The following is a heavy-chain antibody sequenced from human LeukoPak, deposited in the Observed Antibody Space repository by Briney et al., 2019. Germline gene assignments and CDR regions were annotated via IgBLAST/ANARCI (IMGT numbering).Heavy chain of an antibody. CDR2: IYYSGST. CDR1: GGSISSGGYY. D-gene: IGHD4-17*01. J-gene: IGHJ4*02. V-gene: IGHV4-31*03. CDR3: ARDYHGDYVSPHFDY. Sequence: SQTLSLTCTVSGGSISSGGYYWSWIRQHPGKGLEWIGYIYYSGSTYYNPSLKSRVTISVDTSKNQLSLKLSSVTAADTAVYYCARDYHGDYVSPHFDYWGQGTLVTVSS.